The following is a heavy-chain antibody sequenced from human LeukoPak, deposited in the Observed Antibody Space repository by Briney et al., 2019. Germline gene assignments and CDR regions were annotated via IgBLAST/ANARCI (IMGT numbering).Heavy chain of an antibody. J-gene: IGHJ3*02. CDR3: AHRRRGVASDI. V-gene: IGHV2-5*01. Sequence: SGPTLVNPTQTLTLTCTFSGFYLSSGAEGVGWIRQPPGGALEWLGVIYENDEKLYSSTLQNRLSITKDTSKNQVVLTMANMEPVDTATYYCAHRRRGVASDIWGQGTKVTVSS. CDR2: IYENDEK. CDR1: GFYLSSGAEG. D-gene: IGHD2-15*01.